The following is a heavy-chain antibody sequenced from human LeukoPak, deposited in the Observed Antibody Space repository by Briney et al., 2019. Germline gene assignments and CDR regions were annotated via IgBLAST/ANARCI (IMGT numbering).Heavy chain of an antibody. J-gene: IGHJ4*02. Sequence: GGSLRLSCAASGFTFSSYEMHWVRQAPGKGLECVSYISSSGSTIYYADSVKGRFTISRDNAKNSLYLQMNSLRAEDTAVYFCAREQGWTFDYWGQGTLVTVSS. CDR1: GFTFSSYE. D-gene: IGHD3/OR15-3a*01. V-gene: IGHV3-48*03. CDR3: AREQGWTFDY. CDR2: ISSSGSTI.